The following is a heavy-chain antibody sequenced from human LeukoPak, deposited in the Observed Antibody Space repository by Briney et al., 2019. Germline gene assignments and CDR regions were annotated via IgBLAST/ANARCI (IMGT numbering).Heavy chain of an antibody. CDR2: IRYDGSNK. D-gene: IGHD4-17*01. CDR1: GFTFSSYG. V-gene: IGHV3-30*02. CDR3: AKDPIYGDYHHDDY. Sequence: GESLRLSCAASGFTFSSYGMHWVRQAPGKGLEWVAFIRYDGSNKYYADSVKGRFTISRDNSKNTLYLQMNSLRAEDTAVYYCAKDPIYGDYHHDDYWGQGTLVTVSS. J-gene: IGHJ4*02.